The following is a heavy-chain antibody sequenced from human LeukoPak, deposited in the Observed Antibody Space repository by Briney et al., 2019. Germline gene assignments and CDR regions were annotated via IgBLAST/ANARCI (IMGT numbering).Heavy chain of an antibody. CDR3: AREPVAMVRGEGTDY. CDR1: GYTFTSYY. V-gene: IGHV1-46*01. Sequence: ASVKVSCKASGYTFTSYYMHWVRQAPGQGLEWMGIINPSGGSTSYAQKFQGRVTMTRDTSTSTVYMELSSLRSEDTAVYYCAREPVAMVRGEGTDYWGQGTLVTVSS. J-gene: IGHJ4*02. CDR2: INPSGGST. D-gene: IGHD3-10*01.